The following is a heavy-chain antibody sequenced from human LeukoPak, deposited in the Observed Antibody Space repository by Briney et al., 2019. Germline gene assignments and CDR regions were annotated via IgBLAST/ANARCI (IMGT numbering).Heavy chain of an antibody. D-gene: IGHD6-13*01. J-gene: IGHJ4*02. CDR1: GGSISSSSYY. CDR3: AGDRNRIAAARFDY. CDR2: IYYSGST. V-gene: IGHV4-39*07. Sequence: SETLSLTCTVSGGSISSSSYYWGWIRQPPGKGLEWIGSIYYSGSTYYNPSLKSRVTISVDTSKNQFSLKLSSVTAADTAVYYCAGDRNRIAAARFDYWGQGTLVTVSS.